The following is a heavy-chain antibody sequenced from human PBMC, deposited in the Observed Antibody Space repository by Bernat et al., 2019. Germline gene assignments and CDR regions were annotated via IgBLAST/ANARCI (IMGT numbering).Heavy chain of an antibody. V-gene: IGHV4-39*01. CDR3: ARPRTYYNFWSGSPSNWFAP. J-gene: IGHJ5*02. Sequence: QLQLQESGPGMVKPSETLSLTCTVSGGSISSSSYYWGWIRQPPGKGLEWIGSIYYSGRTYYNPSLKSRVTISVDTSTNQFSLKLSSVTAAYTAVYYCARPRTYYNFWSGSPSNWFAPWGQGTLVTVSS. CDR1: GGSISSSSYY. CDR2: IYYSGRT. D-gene: IGHD3-3*01.